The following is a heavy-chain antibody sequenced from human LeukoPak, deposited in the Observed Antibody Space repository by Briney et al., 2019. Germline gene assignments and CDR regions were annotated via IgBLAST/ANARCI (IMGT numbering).Heavy chain of an antibody. CDR2: INSVGSST. J-gene: IGHJ6*04. Sequence: GGSLGLSCAASGFTFSSYWMHWVRQAPGKGLVWVSRINSVGSSTSYADSVKGRFIISRDNAKNSLYLQMNSLRAEDTAVYYCAELGITMIGGVWGKGTTVTISS. V-gene: IGHV3-74*01. CDR3: AELGITMIGGV. CDR1: GFTFSSYW. D-gene: IGHD3-10*02.